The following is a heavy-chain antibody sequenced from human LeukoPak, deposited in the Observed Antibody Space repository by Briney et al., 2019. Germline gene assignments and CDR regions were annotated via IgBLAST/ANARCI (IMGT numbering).Heavy chain of an antibody. J-gene: IGHJ3*02. CDR1: GFTFSSYA. CDR3: AKEIRRDYDFWSGHAFDI. D-gene: IGHD3-3*01. V-gene: IGHV3-23*01. CDR2: ISGSGGST. Sequence: GSLRLSCAASGFTFSSYAMSWVRQAPGKGLEWVSAISGSGGSTYYADSVKGRFTISRDNSKNTLYLQMNSLRAEDTAVYYCAKEIRRDYDFWSGHAFDIWGQGTMVTVSS.